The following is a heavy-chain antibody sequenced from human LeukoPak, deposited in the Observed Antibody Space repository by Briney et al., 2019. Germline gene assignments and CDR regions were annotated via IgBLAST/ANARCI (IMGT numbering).Heavy chain of an antibody. D-gene: IGHD3-3*01. CDR1: GGSFSGYY. V-gene: IGHV4-34*01. Sequence: SETLSLTCAVYGGSFSGYYWSWIRQPPGKGLEWIGEINHSGSTNYNPSLKSRVTISVDTSKNQFSLKLSSVTAADTAVYYCARQKDFWSGFSIIDYWGQGTLVTVSS. CDR2: INHSGST. CDR3: ARQKDFWSGFSIIDY. J-gene: IGHJ4*02.